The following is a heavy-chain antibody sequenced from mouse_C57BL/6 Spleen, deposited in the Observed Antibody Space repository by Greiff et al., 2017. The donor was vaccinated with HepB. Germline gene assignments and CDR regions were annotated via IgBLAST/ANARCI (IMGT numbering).Heavy chain of an antibody. CDR2: ISYDGSN. CDR3: AREDYGSGGAMDY. J-gene: IGHJ4*01. CDR1: GYSITSGYY. Sequence: EVQLVESGPGLVKPSQSLSLTCSVTGYSITSGYYWNWIRQFPGNKLEWMGYISYDGSNNYNPSLKNRISITRDTSKNQFFLKLNSVTTEDTATYYCAREDYGSGGAMDYWGQGTSVTVSS. D-gene: IGHD1-1*01. V-gene: IGHV3-6*01.